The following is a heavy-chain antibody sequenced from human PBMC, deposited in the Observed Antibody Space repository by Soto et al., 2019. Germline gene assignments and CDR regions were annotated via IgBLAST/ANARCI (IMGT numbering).Heavy chain of an antibody. J-gene: IGHJ5*02. Sequence: GEAHKSSCPGCGYRFTSYWMGRVRQMAGKSLEWMGIIYPGDSDTRYNPSFQGQVTISVDKSTSTAYLEWNSLKASDTAIYYCARPEIPTRSNDYDYPFDLWGQGTLVTVSS. V-gene: IGHV5-51*01. CDR3: ARPEIPTRSNDYDYPFDL. CDR2: IYPGDSDT. CDR1: GYRFTSYW. D-gene: IGHD3-22*01.